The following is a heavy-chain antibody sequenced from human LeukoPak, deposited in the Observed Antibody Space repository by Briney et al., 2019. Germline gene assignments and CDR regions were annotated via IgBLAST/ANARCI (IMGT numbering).Heavy chain of an antibody. CDR1: GFTFDDYA. J-gene: IGHJ4*02. CDR2: IRWNGGGI. D-gene: IGHD3-22*01. CDR3: ANGDESSGYYYSWTY. Sequence: PGRSLRLSCAASGFTFDDYAMHWVRQAPGKGLEWVSGIRWNGGGIAHADSVKGRFTISRDNAKNSLYLQMNSLRVDDTALYYCANGDESSGYYYSWTYWGQGTLVTVSS. V-gene: IGHV3-9*01.